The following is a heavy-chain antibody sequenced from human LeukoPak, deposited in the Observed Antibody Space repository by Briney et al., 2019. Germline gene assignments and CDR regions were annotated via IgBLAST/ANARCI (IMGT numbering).Heavy chain of an antibody. Sequence: SETLSLTCAVYGGSFSGYYWSWIRQPPGKGLEWIGEINHSGSTNYNPSLKSRVTISVDTPKNQFSLKLSSVTAADTAVYYCARVGYSPMDVWGQGTTVTVSS. CDR2: INHSGST. D-gene: IGHD2-15*01. CDR1: GGSFSGYY. J-gene: IGHJ6*02. V-gene: IGHV4-34*01. CDR3: ARVGYSPMDV.